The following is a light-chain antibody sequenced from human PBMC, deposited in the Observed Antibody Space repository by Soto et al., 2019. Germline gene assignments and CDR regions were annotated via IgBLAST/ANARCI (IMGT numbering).Light chain of an antibody. CDR3: QQRSNWPST. CDR2: DAS. J-gene: IGKJ4*01. Sequence: EIVLTQSPATLSLSPGERAALSCRASQSVSSYLAWYQQKPGQAPRLLSYDASKRAKGIPARFSGSGSGTDFTLTVSSLEPEDFAIYFCQQRSNWPSTFGGGTKVEI. CDR1: QSVSSY. V-gene: IGKV3-11*01.